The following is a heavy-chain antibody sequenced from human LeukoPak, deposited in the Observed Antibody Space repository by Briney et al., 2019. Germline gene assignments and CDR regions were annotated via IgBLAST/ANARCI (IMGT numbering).Heavy chain of an antibody. CDR2: IYYSGST. V-gene: IGHV4-39*07. CDR1: GGSISSSSYY. CDR3: ARAPGHSSILFDY. J-gene: IGHJ4*02. Sequence: SETLSLTCTVSGGSISSSSYYWGWIRQPPGKGLEWIGSIYYSGSTYYNPSLKSRVTVSVDTSKNHFSLNLNSVTAADTAVYYCARAPGHSSILFDYWGQGTLVTVSS. D-gene: IGHD6-13*01.